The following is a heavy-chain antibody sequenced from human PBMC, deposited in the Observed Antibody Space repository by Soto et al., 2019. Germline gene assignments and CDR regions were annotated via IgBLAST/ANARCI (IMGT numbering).Heavy chain of an antibody. J-gene: IGHJ5*02. CDR1: GFSLTTSGVG. CDR2: IFWDNDK. CDR3: PRGTQTTIPGVFDA. V-gene: IGHV2-5*02. Sequence: QITLKESGPTLVKPTQTLTLTCSFSGFSLTTSGVGVGWIRQPPGKALEWLALIFWDNDKRYSPSLKNRLTVTKDTSKNQRVLTQPNMHPVDTAPYFCPRGTQTTIPGVFDAWGQGTLVTVSS. D-gene: IGHD3-9*01.